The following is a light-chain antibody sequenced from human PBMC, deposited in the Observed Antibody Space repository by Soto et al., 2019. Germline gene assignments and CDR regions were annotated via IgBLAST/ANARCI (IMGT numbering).Light chain of an antibody. J-gene: IGKJ1*01. Sequence: EIVLTQSPDTLSLSPGERATLSCRASQSISSTQLVCYHQKPGQAPTLLIFGASSRATGIPDRFSGSGSGTDFTLTISGLQPEDFAVYYCQQYGTSPGTFGQGTKVDI. CDR1: QSISSTQ. V-gene: IGKV3-20*01. CDR2: GAS. CDR3: QQYGTSPGT.